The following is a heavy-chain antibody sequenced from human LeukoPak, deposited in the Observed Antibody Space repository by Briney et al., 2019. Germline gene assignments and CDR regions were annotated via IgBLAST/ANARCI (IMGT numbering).Heavy chain of an antibody. V-gene: IGHV4-4*09. CDR1: GGSISSYY. Sequence: SETLSLTCTVSGGSISSYYWSWLRQPPGKGLEWIGYIYTSGSTNYNPSLKSRVTISVDTSKNQFSLKLSSVTAADTAVYYCARQGGIAAAVYYFDYWGQGALVTVSS. CDR3: ARQGGIAAAVYYFDY. D-gene: IGHD6-13*01. J-gene: IGHJ4*02. CDR2: IYTSGST.